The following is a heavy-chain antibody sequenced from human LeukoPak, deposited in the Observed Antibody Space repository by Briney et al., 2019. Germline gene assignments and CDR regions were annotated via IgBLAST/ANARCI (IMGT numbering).Heavy chain of an antibody. CDR2: INHNGNVN. J-gene: IGHJ6*02. D-gene: IGHD3-16*01. CDR1: GFTFISYW. V-gene: IGHV3-7*03. Sequence: GGSLRLSCAASGFTFISYWVNWARQAPGKGLEWVASINHNGNVNYYVDSVKGRFTISRDNAKNSLYLQMSNLRAEDTAVYFCARGGGLDVWGQGATVTVSS. CDR3: ARGGGLDV.